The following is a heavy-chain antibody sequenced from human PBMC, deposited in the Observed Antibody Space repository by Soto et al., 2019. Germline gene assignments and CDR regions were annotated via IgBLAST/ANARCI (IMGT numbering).Heavy chain of an antibody. D-gene: IGHD3-3*01. Sequence: PGGSLRLSCAASGFTFSDYYMSWIRQAPGKGLEWVSYISSSGSTIYYADSVKGRFTISRDNAKNSLYLQMNSLRAEDTAVYYCARDDYDFWSGYYYYYMDVWGKGTTVTVSS. CDR3: ARDDYDFWSGYYYYYMDV. CDR1: GFTFSDYY. CDR2: ISSSGSTI. V-gene: IGHV3-11*04. J-gene: IGHJ6*03.